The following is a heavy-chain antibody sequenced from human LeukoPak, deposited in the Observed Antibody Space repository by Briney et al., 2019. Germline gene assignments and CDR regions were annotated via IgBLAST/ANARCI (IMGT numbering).Heavy chain of an antibody. J-gene: IGHJ4*02. CDR3: ARERTLTSCYDY. Sequence: ASVKVSCKASGYTFTGYYMHWVGQAPGQGLEWMGWINPNSGGTNYAQKFQGRVTMTRDTSISTAYMGLSRLRSDDTAVYYCARERTLTSCYDYWGQGTLVTVSS. V-gene: IGHV1-2*02. D-gene: IGHD2-15*01. CDR1: GYTFTGYY. CDR2: INPNSGGT.